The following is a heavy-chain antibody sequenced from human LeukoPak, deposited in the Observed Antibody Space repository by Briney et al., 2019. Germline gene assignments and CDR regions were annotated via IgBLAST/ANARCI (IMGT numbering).Heavy chain of an antibody. CDR1: GYTFTGYY. J-gene: IGHJ4*02. D-gene: IGHD6-13*01. CDR2: INPNSGGT. V-gene: IGHV1-2*04. CDR3: ARSGTAAGREGDY. Sequence: ASVKVSCKASGYTFTGYYMHWVRQAPGQGLEWMGWINPNSGGTNYAQKFQGWVTMTRDTSISTAYMELSRLRSDDTAVYYCARSGTAAGREGDYWGQGTLVTVSS.